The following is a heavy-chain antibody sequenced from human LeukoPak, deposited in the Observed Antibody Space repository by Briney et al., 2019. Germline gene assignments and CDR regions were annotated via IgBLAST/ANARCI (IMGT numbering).Heavy chain of an antibody. CDR1: GASFNYYY. V-gene: IGHV4-4*07. J-gene: IGHJ4*02. CDR3: ARDHCDDAACYPFDR. Sequence: PETLSLTCNVSGASFNYYYWSWIRQAAGKGLEWIGRVYLGGSTNYNPSLKSRVMMSLDKANNQFSLRLSSVTAADTATYYCARDHCDDAACYPFDRWGQGTLVTVSS. D-gene: IGHD2-21*01. CDR2: VYLGGST.